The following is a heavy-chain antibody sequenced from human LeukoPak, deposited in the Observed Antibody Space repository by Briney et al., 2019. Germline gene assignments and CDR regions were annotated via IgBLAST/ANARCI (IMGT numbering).Heavy chain of an antibody. CDR2: ISVSGGST. Sequence: GGSLRLSCAASGFTFSSYAMSWVRQAPGKGLDWVSAISVSGGSTYYAASVKGRFTISRDNSKNTLYLQMNSLRAEDTAVYYCASLYYYDSSGYSSDAFDIWGQGTTVTVSS. V-gene: IGHV3-23*01. D-gene: IGHD3-22*01. CDR3: ASLYYYDSSGYSSDAFDI. CDR1: GFTFSSYA. J-gene: IGHJ3*02.